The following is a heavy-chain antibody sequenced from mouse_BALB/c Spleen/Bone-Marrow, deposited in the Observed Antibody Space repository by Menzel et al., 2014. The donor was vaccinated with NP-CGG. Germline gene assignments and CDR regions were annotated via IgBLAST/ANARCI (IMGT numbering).Heavy chain of an antibody. CDR2: INNGGTYT. D-gene: IGHD4-1*01. CDR3: ALTWDSAY. J-gene: IGHJ3*01. CDR1: GFTFSSYG. Sequence: EVQGVESGGDLVKPGGSLKLSCAASGFTFSSYGMSWVRQTPDKRLEWVATINNGGTYTYYPDSVKGRFTISRDNAKNTLYLQMSSLKSEDTAMYYCALTWDSAYWGQGTLVTVSA. V-gene: IGHV5-6*01.